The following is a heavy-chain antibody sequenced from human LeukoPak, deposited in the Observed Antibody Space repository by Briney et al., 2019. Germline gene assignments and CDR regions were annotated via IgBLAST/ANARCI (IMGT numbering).Heavy chain of an antibody. Sequence: GGSLRLSCAASGFSFSSYWMHWVRQAPGKGLVWVSRINNDGTATVYADSAKGRFTISRDNAKNTLSLQMNSLSAEDTAVYYCARGGFYGSGSYPDYYFDSWGQGTLVTVSS. V-gene: IGHV3-74*01. CDR1: GFSFSSYW. CDR3: ARGGFYGSGSYPDYYFDS. J-gene: IGHJ4*02. CDR2: INNDGTAT. D-gene: IGHD3-10*01.